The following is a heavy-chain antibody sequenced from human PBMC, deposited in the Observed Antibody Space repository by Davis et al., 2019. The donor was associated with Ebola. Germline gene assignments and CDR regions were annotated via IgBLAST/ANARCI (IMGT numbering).Heavy chain of an antibody. V-gene: IGHV3-53*01. Sequence: GESLKISCDASGFTVRNTHMSWVRQAPGKGLEWVSGIYGGDTHYADSVKGRFTTHRDNSKNTLHLQMNSLRVEDTAVYFCAREPTGNYYYFYGMDVWGKGTTVSVSS. J-gene: IGHJ6*04. CDR1: GFTVRNTH. CDR3: AREPTGNYYYFYGMDV. D-gene: IGHD4-11*01. CDR2: IYGGDT.